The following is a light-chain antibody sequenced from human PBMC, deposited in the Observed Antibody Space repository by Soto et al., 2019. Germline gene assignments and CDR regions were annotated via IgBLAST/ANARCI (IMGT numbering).Light chain of an antibody. Sequence: EIVLTQFPGTLSLSPGERATLSCRASQSVGRNYVAWYQQKPGQAPRVIIYAASNRASGIPDRFSGSGSGSDFTLTISRLVPEDFAVYCCQQYGTAPWSYGQGTKVEIK. J-gene: IGKJ1*01. CDR2: AAS. CDR1: QSVGRNY. V-gene: IGKV3-20*01. CDR3: QQYGTAPWS.